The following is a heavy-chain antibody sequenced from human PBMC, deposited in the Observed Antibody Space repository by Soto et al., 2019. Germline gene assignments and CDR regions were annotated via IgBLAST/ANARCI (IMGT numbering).Heavy chain of an antibody. CDR3: GAAKSCSISSCSYFYYSRVV. Sequence: SSVKASCKASGFSFPSPAMQWVRQAPGQSIERIGWIVVGSGNTNYAQKFQERVTITRDMSTSTAYMELSSMRSEDTAVYLCGAAKSCSISSCSYFYYSRVVWG. CDR2: IVVGSGNT. J-gene: IGHJ6*03. CDR1: GFSFPSPA. D-gene: IGHD2-2*01. V-gene: IGHV1-58*02.